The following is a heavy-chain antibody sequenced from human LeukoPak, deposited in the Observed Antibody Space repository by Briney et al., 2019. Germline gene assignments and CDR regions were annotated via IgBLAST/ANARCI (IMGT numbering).Heavy chain of an antibody. J-gene: IGHJ4*02. D-gene: IGHD4-23*01. CDR3: AGSYYADFGSTYSLDY. V-gene: IGHV3-74*01. CDR1: GVIFSNYW. CDR2: INRDGSST. Sequence: GGSLRLSCAASGVIFSNYWMHWVRQAPGKGLVWVSRINRDGSSTSYADSVKGRFTISRDNAKNTLYLQMNSLRAEDTAVYYCAGSYYADFGSTYSLDYWGQGILVTVSS.